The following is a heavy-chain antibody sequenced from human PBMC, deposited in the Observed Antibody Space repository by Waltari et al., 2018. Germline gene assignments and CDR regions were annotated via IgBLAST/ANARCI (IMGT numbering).Heavy chain of an antibody. J-gene: IGHJ4*02. CDR3: ARHPSYSGYDRGGFDY. CDR1: GGSLSSSSYY. CDR2: IYYSGST. V-gene: IGHV4-39*01. D-gene: IGHD5-12*01. Sequence: QLQLQESGPGLVQPSETLSLTCTVSGGSLSSSSYYWGWLRTPPGKGLEWIGSIYYSGSTYYNPSLKSRVTISVDTSKNQFSLKLSSVTAADTAVYYCARHPSYSGYDRGGFDYWGQGTLVTVSS.